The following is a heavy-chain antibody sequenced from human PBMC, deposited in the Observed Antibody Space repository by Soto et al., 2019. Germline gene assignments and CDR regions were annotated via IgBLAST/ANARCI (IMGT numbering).Heavy chain of an antibody. CDR2: ISSSGSTI. CDR3: AREGRWSSWYLFDY. J-gene: IGHJ4*02. CDR1: GFTFSDYY. V-gene: IGHV3-11*01. Sequence: GGSLRLSCAASGFTFSDYYMSWIRQAPGKGLEWVAYISSSGSTIYYADSVKGRFTISRDKAKNTLYLQMNSLRAEDTAVYYCAREGRWSSWYLFDYWGQGTLVTVSS. D-gene: IGHD6-13*01.